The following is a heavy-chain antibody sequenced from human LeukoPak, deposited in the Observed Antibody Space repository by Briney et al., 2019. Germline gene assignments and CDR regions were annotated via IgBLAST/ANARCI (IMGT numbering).Heavy chain of an antibody. V-gene: IGHV3-23*01. Sequence: GGSLRLSCAASGFTFSSYGMSWVRQAPGKGLEWVSGISGSGGFTYSADSVKGRFTISRDNSKNTLYLQMNSLRAEDTAVYYCAKDHAYAFDIWGQGTMVTVSS. CDR3: AKDHAYAFDI. CDR2: ISGSGGFT. D-gene: IGHD2-2*01. CDR1: GFTFSSYG. J-gene: IGHJ3*02.